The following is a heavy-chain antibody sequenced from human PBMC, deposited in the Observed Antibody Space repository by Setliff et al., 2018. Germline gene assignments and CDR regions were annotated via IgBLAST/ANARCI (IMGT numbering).Heavy chain of an antibody. Sequence: SETLSLTCSLSGDSISSSSYHWGWIRQSPGKGLEWIGNIYYNGDTNRNPSLKSRVTMSVDTSKRQFSLKLGSATAADTAVYYCARDMGQPYYFESWGLGTLVTVSS. V-gene: IGHV4-39*07. J-gene: IGHJ4*02. D-gene: IGHD1-1*01. CDR1: GDSISSSSYH. CDR3: ARDMGQPYYFES. CDR2: IYYNGDT.